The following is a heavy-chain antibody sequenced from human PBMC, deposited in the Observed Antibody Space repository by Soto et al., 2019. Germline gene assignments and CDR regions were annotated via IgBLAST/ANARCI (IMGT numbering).Heavy chain of an antibody. CDR2: ISSISTYA. CDR1: GFTFSDYY. Sequence: QVQLVESGGGLVKPGGSLRLSCAASGFTFSDYYMSWVRQAPGKGLEWVSYISSISTYANYADSVKGRFTISRDNAKNSLDLQMNSLRDDDTALYYCARLADCSNNICSYGMDV. CDR3: ARLADCSNNICSYGMDV. V-gene: IGHV3-11*06. D-gene: IGHD4-4*01. J-gene: IGHJ6*01.